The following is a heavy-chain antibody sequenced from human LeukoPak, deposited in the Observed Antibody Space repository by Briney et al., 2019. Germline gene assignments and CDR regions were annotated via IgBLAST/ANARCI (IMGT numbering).Heavy chain of an antibody. Sequence: GASVKVSCKASGGTFSSYTISWVRQAPGQGLEWMGGIIPIFGTANYAQKFQGRVTITADESTSTAYMELSSLRSEDTAVYYCARDQDPFKADSIAAAGTGNWFDPWGQGTLVTVSS. CDR2: IIPIFGTA. V-gene: IGHV1-69*13. D-gene: IGHD6-13*01. J-gene: IGHJ5*02. CDR1: GGTFSSYT. CDR3: ARDQDPFKADSIAAAGTGNWFDP.